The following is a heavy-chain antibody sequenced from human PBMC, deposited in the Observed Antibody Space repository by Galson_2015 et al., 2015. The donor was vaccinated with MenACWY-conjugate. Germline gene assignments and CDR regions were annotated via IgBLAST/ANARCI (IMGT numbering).Heavy chain of an antibody. CDR3: ARSQYDFLTALVASWFDP. Sequence: SVKVSCKASGYTFSNYAMHWVRQAPGQRLEWMGWINADNGNTKYSQKFQGRVTITRDTSASTAYMELTSLGSEDTAVYYCARSQYDFLTALVASWFDPWGQGTLVTVSS. CDR2: INADNGNT. V-gene: IGHV1-3*01. J-gene: IGHJ5*02. D-gene: IGHD3-9*01. CDR1: GYTFSNYA.